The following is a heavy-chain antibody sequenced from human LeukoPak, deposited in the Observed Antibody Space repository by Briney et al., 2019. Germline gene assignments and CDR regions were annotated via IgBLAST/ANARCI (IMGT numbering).Heavy chain of an antibody. Sequence: SGTLSLTCAVSGGSISSSNWWSWVRQPPGKGLEWIGEIYHSGSTNYNPSLKSRVTISVDKSKNQFSLKLSSVTAADTAVYYCARLKDYYDSSGYRAYAFDIWGQGTMVTVSS. CDR2: IYHSGST. V-gene: IGHV4-4*02. CDR1: GGSISSSNW. J-gene: IGHJ3*02. CDR3: ARLKDYYDSSGYRAYAFDI. D-gene: IGHD3-22*01.